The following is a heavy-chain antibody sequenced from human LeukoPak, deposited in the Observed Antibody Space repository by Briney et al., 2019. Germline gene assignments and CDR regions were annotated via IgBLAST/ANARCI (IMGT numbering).Heavy chain of an antibody. CDR1: GGSFSGYY. Sequence: SETLSLTCAVYGGSFSGYYWSWIRQPPGKGLEWIGEVNHGGSTNYNPTLKSRVTISVATSKNQFSLQLSSVTAAETAVYYCARGIGGGYSYGYNWFDPWGQGTLVTVSS. CDR3: ARGIGGGYSYGYNWFDP. J-gene: IGHJ5*02. V-gene: IGHV4-34*01. CDR2: VNHGGST. D-gene: IGHD5-18*01.